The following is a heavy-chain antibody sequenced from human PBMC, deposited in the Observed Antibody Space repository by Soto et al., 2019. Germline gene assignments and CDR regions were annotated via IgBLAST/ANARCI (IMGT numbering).Heavy chain of an antibody. J-gene: IGHJ4*02. CDR3: ARKRVGGPRWLVGPFGY. V-gene: IGHV1-18*01. CDR2: INPYNGNT. D-gene: IGHD6-19*01. CDR1: GYTFSLYG. Sequence: GASVKVSGKTSGYTFSLYGISWVRQAPGQGLEWMGWINPYNGNTDYAENLQGRVTMTTETSTNTAFMELRSLKSDDTGIYFCARKRVGGPRWLVGPFGYWGQGTLVTASS.